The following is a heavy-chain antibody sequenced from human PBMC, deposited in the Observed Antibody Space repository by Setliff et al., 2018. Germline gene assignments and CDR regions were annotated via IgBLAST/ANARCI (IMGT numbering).Heavy chain of an antibody. J-gene: IGHJ4*02. D-gene: IGHD3-22*01. CDR2: INWNGDRT. CDR3: AKDRSRDYDDSSGYDH. V-gene: IGHV3-20*04. Sequence: GESLKISCAASGFTFDVYDLNWVRQAPGKGLERVSSINWNGDRTGYADSVKGRFTISRDNAKNSLYLQMNRLRAEDTALYYCAKDRSRDYDDSSGYDHWGQGTLVTVSS. CDR1: GFTFDVYD.